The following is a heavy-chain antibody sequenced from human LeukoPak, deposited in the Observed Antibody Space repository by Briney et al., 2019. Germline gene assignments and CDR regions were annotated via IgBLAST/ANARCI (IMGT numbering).Heavy chain of an antibody. J-gene: IGHJ4*02. D-gene: IGHD5-24*01. V-gene: IGHV3-30-3*02. CDR2: ISYDGSNK. Sequence: AGRSLRLSCAASGFTFSSYAMHWVRQAPGKGLEWVAVISYDGSNKYYADSVKGRFTISRDNSKNTLYLQMNSLRAEDTAVYYCARQQMATRGLAYWGQGTLVTVSS. CDR1: GFTFSSYA. CDR3: ARQQMATRGLAY.